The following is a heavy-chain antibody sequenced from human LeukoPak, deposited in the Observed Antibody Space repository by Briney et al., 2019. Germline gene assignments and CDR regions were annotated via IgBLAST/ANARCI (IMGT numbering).Heavy chain of an antibody. D-gene: IGHD2-2*01. CDR3: ARDRKYCSSTSCHRDSVDAFDI. CDR1: GSTFSSYW. Sequence: PGGSLRLSCAASGSTFSSYWMSWVRQAPGKGLECVADIKQDGSEKYYVDSVKGRFTISRDNAKNSLYLQMNSLRAEDTAVYYCARDRKYCSSTSCHRDSVDAFDIWGQGTMVTVSS. V-gene: IGHV3-7*01. J-gene: IGHJ3*02. CDR2: IKQDGSEK.